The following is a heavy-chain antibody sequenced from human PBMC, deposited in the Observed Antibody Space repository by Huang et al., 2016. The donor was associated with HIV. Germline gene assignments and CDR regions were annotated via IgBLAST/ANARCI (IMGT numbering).Heavy chain of an antibody. CDR3: ARGYSSSWLYN. CDR1: GFSFSSCN. D-gene: IGHD6-13*01. Sequence: EEQLVESGGGLVQPGGSLRLSCAASGFSFSSCNMNWVRQGPGKGLEWLLYISETGSVITYADSVKGRFTVSRDNAKNSLYLQMDSLRAEDTAVYYCARGYSSSWLYNWGQGTLVTVSS. CDR2: ISETGSVI. J-gene: IGHJ4*02. V-gene: IGHV3-48*01.